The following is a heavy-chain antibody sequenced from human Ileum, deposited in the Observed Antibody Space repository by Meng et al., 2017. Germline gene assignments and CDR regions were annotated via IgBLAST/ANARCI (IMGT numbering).Heavy chain of an antibody. CDR3: ARGGTAYFDY. D-gene: IGHD1-1*01. J-gene: IGHJ4*02. CDR1: GGYIPTGGYY. CDR2: IYDSGRT. V-gene: IGHV4-31*03. Sequence: QVRFQWSGPGLWKPSLTLSLTCTVTGGYIPTGGYYWSWIHQHPGKGLEWIGYIYDSGRTYYNPSLKSRIAISGDTSKNQFCLNLSSGTDADTAVYYCARGGTAYFDYWGQGTLVTVSS.